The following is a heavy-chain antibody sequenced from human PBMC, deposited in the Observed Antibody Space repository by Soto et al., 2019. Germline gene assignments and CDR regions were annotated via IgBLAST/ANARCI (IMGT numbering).Heavy chain of an antibody. V-gene: IGHV1-69*01. D-gene: IGHD1-26*01. CDR2: IIPIFGTA. Sequence: QVQLVQAGAEVKKPGSSVKVSCKASGGTFSSYAISWVRQAPGQGLEWMGGIIPIFGTANYAQKFQGRVTITADESTSTAYMELSRLRSEDTAVYYCARGSLGGVEYYYYGMDVWGQGTTVTVSS. CDR3: ARGSLGGVEYYYYGMDV. CDR1: GGTFSSYA. J-gene: IGHJ6*02.